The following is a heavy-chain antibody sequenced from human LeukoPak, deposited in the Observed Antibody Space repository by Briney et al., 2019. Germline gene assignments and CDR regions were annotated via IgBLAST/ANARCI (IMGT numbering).Heavy chain of an antibody. D-gene: IGHD3-3*01. V-gene: IGHV1-69*05. CDR1: GGTFSSYA. CDR2: IIPIFGTA. CDR3: ARAGSGYYNYYYMDV. J-gene: IGHJ6*03. Sequence: ASVKVSCKASGGTFSSYAISWMRQAPGQGLEWMGGIIPIFGTANYAQKFQGRVTITTDESTSTAYMELSSLRSEDTAVYYCARAGSGYYNYYYMDVWGKGTTVTVSS.